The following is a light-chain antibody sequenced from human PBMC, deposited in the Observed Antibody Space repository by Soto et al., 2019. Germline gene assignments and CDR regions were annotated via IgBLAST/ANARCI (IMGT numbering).Light chain of an antibody. CDR2: EVS. V-gene: IGLV2-14*01. CDR1: SSDVGGYNS. J-gene: IGLJ3*02. Sequence: QSVLTQPASVSGSPGQSITISCTGTSSDVGGYNSVCWHQQHPGKAPKLMIYEVSNRPAGVSDRFSASQSGNTASLTISGLQAEDEADYYCSSFTRTHTWVFGGGTQLTVL. CDR3: SSFTRTHTWV.